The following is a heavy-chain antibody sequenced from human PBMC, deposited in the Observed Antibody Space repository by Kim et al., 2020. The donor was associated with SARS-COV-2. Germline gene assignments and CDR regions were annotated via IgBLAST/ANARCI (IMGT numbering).Heavy chain of an antibody. CDR2: ISGSGGST. D-gene: IGHD2-2*01. Sequence: GGSLRLSCAASGFTFSSYAMSWVRQAPGKGLEWVSAISGSGGSTYYADSVKGRFTISRDNSKNTLYLQMNSLRAEDTAVYYCAKNRILYCSSTSCSFDYWGPGALVTVSS. CDR3: AKNRILYCSSTSCSFDY. J-gene: IGHJ4*02. CDR1: GFTFSSYA. V-gene: IGHV3-23*01.